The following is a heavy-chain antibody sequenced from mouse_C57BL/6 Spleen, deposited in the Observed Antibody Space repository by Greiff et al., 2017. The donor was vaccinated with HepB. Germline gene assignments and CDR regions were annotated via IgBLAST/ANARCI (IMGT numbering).Heavy chain of an antibody. V-gene: IGHV5-17*01. CDR1: GFTFSDYG. J-gene: IGHJ3*01. Sequence: EVMLVESGGGLVKPGGSLKLSCAASGFTFSDYGMHWVRQAPEKGLEWVAYISSGSSTIYYADTVKGRFTISRDNAKNTLFLQMTSLRPEDTAMYYCAGPWITTVVGRWDGTWFAYWGQGTLVTVSA. CDR3: AGPWITTVVGRWDGTWFAY. CDR2: ISSGSSTI. D-gene: IGHD1-1*01.